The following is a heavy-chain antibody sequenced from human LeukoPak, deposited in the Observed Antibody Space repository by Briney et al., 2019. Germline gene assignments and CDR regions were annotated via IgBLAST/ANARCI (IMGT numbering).Heavy chain of an antibody. CDR2: IYSCGST. V-gene: IGHV3-53*01. Sequence: PGGSLRLSCAASGFTVSSNYMSWVRQAPGKGLEWVSVIYSCGSTYYADSVKGRFTISRDNSKNTLYLQMNSLRAEDTAVYYCAKVYDSSGYYSSWGQGTLVTVSS. D-gene: IGHD3-22*01. CDR3: AKVYDSSGYYSS. J-gene: IGHJ4*02. CDR1: GFTVSSNY.